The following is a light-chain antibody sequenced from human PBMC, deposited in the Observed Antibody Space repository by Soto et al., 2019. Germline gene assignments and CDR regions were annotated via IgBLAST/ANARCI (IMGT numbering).Light chain of an antibody. CDR2: GAS. V-gene: IGKV1-39*01. J-gene: IGKJ2*01. CDR3: QQSYTTPYT. Sequence: DIQMTQSPSSLSASVGDRVTITCRASQSIRSYLNWYHQKPGKTPQLLIYGASNLQSGAPSRFTGSGSGTHFTLTISSLQPEDFATYYCQQSYTTPYTLGEGTKLEI. CDR1: QSIRSY.